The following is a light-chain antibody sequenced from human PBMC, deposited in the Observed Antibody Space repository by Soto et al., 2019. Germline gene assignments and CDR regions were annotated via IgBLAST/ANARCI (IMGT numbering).Light chain of an antibody. CDR1: QGISSA. Sequence: AIQLTQSPSSLSASVGDRVTITCRASQGISSALAWYQQKPGKAPKLLIYDASSLESGVPSRFSGSGSGTDFTPTISSLQPEDFATYYCQQFNSYPQREFTFGPGTKVDIK. CDR2: DAS. CDR3: QQFNSYPQREFT. V-gene: IGKV1-13*02. J-gene: IGKJ3*01.